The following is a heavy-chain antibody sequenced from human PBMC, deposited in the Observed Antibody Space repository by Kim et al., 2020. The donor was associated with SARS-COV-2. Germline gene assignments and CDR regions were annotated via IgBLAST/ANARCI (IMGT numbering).Heavy chain of an antibody. V-gene: IGHV1-8*01. CDR1: GYTFTSYD. CDR3: ARGLLVRGVFYYYYYMDV. Sequence: ASVKVSCKASGYTFTSYDINWVRQATGQGLEWMGWMNPNSGSTGYAQKFQGRVTMTRNTSISTAYMELSSLRSEDTAVYYCARGLLVRGVFYYYYYMDVWGKGTTVTVSS. CDR2: MNPNSGST. J-gene: IGHJ6*03. D-gene: IGHD3-10*01.